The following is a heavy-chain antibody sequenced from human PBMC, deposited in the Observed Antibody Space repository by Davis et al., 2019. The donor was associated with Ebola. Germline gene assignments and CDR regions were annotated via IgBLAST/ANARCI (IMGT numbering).Heavy chain of an antibody. CDR1: GFTFSSYA. D-gene: IGHD6-6*01. V-gene: IGHV3-23*01. Sequence: GESLKISCAASGFTFSSYAMSWVRQAPGKGLEWVSAISGSGGSTYYADSVKGRFTISRDNAKNSLYLQMNSLRAEDTAVYYCARRYSSSVWYFDLWGRGTLVTVSS. CDR2: ISGSGGST. CDR3: ARRYSSSVWYFDL. J-gene: IGHJ2*01.